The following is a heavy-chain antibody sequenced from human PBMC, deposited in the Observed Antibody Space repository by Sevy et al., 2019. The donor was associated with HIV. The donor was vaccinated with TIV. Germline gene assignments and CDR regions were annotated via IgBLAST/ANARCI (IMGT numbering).Heavy chain of an antibody. J-gene: IGHJ6*03. CDR3: AKGGGYDSPKYYYYMDV. Sequence: GESLKISCAASGFTFSNYAMSWVRQAPGKGLEWVSAITGSGDATYYGDSVKGRFTISRDNSKNTRFLQMNSLRDADTASYYCAKGGGYDSPKYYYYMDVWGKGTTVTVSS. CDR2: ITGSGDAT. V-gene: IGHV3-23*01. CDR1: GFTFSNYA. D-gene: IGHD5-12*01.